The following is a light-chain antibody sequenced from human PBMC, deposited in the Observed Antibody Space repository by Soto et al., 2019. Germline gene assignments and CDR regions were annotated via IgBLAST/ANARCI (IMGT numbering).Light chain of an antibody. CDR2: EVT. CDR3: SSYAGSNSLGV. J-gene: IGLJ3*02. CDR1: INDVGGYNY. V-gene: IGLV2-8*01. Sequence: QSALTQPPSASGSPGQSVTISCTGTINDVGGYNYVSWYQQLPGKAPKLMIYEVTKRPSGVPDRFSGSKSGNTASLTVSGLQAEDEADYCCSSYAGSNSLGVFGGGTKVTVL.